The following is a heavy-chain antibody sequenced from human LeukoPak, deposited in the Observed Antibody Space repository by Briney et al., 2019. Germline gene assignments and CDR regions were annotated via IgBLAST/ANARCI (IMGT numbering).Heavy chain of an antibody. CDR2: IRKKAYAGTI. CDR3: ALPDY. J-gene: IGHJ4*02. Sequence: GGSLRLSCTASGFTIDEYAVSWVRQAPGKGLEWVGFIRKKAYAGTIEYAASVKGGFTISRDDSKSIAYLQMNSLRAEDTALYYCALPDYWGQGTLVTVSS. D-gene: IGHD1-26*01. V-gene: IGHV3-49*04. CDR1: GFTIDEYA.